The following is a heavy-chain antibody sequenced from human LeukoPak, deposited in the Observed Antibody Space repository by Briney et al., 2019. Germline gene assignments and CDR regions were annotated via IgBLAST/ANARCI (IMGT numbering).Heavy chain of an antibody. CDR1: GGTFSSYA. J-gene: IGHJ4*02. V-gene: IGHV1-69*05. CDR2: IIPIFGTA. D-gene: IGHD3-22*01. Sequence: SVKVSCKASGGTFSSYAISWVRQAPGQGLEWMGGIIPIFGTANYAQKFQGRVTITTDESTSTAYMELSSLRSEDTAVYYCAREAGIVVGSKFDYWGQGTLVTVSS. CDR3: AREAGIVVGSKFDY.